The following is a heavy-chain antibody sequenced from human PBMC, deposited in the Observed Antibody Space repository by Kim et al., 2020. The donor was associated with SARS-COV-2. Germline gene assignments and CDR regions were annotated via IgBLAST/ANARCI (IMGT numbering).Heavy chain of an antibody. V-gene: IGHV7-4-1*02. CDR3: ARKGAGALFDA. CDR2: VNTNTGKP. CDR1: GYTFTKYA. D-gene: IGHD1-26*01. J-gene: IGHJ4*02. Sequence: ASVKVSCKASGYTFTKYAMNWVRQAPGQGLEWMGWVNTNTGKPTNVQGFTGRFVFSLDTSFRTAYLQTNNLSDEDTAVHNFARKGAGALFDAWGQGTVDT.